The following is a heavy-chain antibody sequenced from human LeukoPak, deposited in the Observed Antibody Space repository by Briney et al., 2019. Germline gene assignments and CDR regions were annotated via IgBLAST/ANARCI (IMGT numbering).Heavy chain of an antibody. CDR1: GFTFDDYA. D-gene: IGHD3-16*01. J-gene: IGHJ4*02. CDR3: ARVSVWGSHWDPFYYFDY. CDR2: ISWNSGSI. Sequence: HPGRSLRLSCAASGFTFDDYAMHWVRQAPGKGLEWVSGISWNSGSIGYADSVKGRFTISRDNSKNTLYLQMNSLRAEDTAVYYCARVSVWGSHWDPFYYFDYWGQGTLVTVSS. V-gene: IGHV3-9*01.